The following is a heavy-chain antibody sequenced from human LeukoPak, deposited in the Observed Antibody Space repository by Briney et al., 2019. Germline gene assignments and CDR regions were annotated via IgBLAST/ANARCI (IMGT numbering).Heavy chain of an antibody. CDR1: GGSISSYY. CDR3: AGGGVTGYYFY. V-gene: IGHV4-4*07. D-gene: IGHD3-9*01. Sequence: SETLSLTCTVSGGSISSYYWSWIRQPAGKGLEWIGRIYTSGSTNYNPSLKSRITISVDTSRNQFSLKLSSVTAADTAVYYCAGGGVTGYYFYWGQGTLVTVSS. J-gene: IGHJ4*02. CDR2: IYTSGST.